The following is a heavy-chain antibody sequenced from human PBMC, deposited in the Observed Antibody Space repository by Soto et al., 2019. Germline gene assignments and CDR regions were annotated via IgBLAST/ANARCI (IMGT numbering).Heavy chain of an antibody. CDR2: IFYTGRA. J-gene: IGHJ5*02. CDR3: AGQTFTIAADRFGRTNWVDP. V-gene: IGHV4-39*01. Sequence: SETLSLTCTLSVGSLNSPSHYWGWVRQPPGKGLEWIGSIFYTGRAYYTPSLKSRVTISVDTSKNQFSLTLSSVTAADTAVYFCAGQTFTIAADRFGRTNWVDPWAQGPLVTVAS. CDR1: VGSLNSPSHY. D-gene: IGHD6-25*01.